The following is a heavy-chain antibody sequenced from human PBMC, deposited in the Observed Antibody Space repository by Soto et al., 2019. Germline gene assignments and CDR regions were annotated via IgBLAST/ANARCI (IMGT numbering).Heavy chain of an antibody. J-gene: IGHJ6*02. D-gene: IGHD4-17*01. V-gene: IGHV3-21*01. CDR3: ARDRTTVTTFRVYYGMDV. CDR1: GFTFSSYS. Sequence: EVQLVESGGGLVKPGGSLRLSCAASGFTFSSYSMNWVRQAPGKGLEWVSSISSSSSYIYYADSVKGRFTISRDNAKNSLYLQMNSLRAEDTAVYYCARDRTTVTTFRVYYGMDVWGQGTTVTVSS. CDR2: ISSSSSYI.